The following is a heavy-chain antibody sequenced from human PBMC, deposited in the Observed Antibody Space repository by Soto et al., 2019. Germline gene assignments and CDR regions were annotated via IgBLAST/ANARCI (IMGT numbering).Heavy chain of an antibody. V-gene: IGHV3-15*01. D-gene: IGHD2-21*01. CDR2: IKSRPDGGTA. CDR1: GFIFNNAW. CDR3: NTAGPLDCDFNL. Sequence: EVHLVESGGGLVEPGGSLRLSCAASGFIFNNAWMTWVRQAPGKGLEWVTHIKSRPDGGTADYAASVKGRFTISRDDSRYTLYLRMNSLRIEDTAVYYCNTAGPLDCDFNLWGRGTLVTVSS. J-gene: IGHJ2*01.